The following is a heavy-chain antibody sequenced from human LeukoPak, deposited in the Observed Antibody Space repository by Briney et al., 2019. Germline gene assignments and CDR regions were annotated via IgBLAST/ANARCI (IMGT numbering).Heavy chain of an antibody. CDR2: ISVYGNT. V-gene: IGHV1-18*01. CDR1: GYTFTSYG. D-gene: IGHD5-12*01. J-gene: IGHJ4*02. CDR3: ARVYGPDIVATSYFDY. Sequence: ASVKVSCKASGYTFTSYGISWVRQAPGQGLEWMGWISVYGNTNYAQKFQGRVTMITDTSTSTAYMELRSLRSDDTAVYYCARVYGPDIVATSYFDYWAREPWSPSPQ.